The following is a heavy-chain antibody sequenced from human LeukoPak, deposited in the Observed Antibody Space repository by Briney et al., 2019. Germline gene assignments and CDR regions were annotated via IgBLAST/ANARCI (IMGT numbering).Heavy chain of an antibody. CDR2: MDPGDSDT. CDR3: ARTRSITMVRGNRLNWSDP. J-gene: IGHJ5*02. V-gene: IGHV5-51*01. CDR1: GYSFTSYW. Sequence: GEPLKFSCKASGYSFTSYWIGWVRQMPGKGMDWMGIMDPGDSDTRYSPSFQGQVTISADKSISTAYLQWSSLKASDTAMYYCARTRSITMVRGNRLNWSDPWGQGTLVTVSS. D-gene: IGHD3-10*01.